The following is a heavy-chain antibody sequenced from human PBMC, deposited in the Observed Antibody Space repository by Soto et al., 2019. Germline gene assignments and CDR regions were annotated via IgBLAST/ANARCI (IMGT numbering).Heavy chain of an antibody. Sequence: EVHLVESGGGLVQPGGSLRLSCAGSGFTFSDYYIDWVRQAPGKGLEWVGRSRDKGNSYSTDYAAYVKGRFTVSRDTSKNSLYLQMNSLKADDTALYYCARSIPGTTSFDSWGQGTLVTVSS. J-gene: IGHJ4*02. CDR3: ARSIPGTTSFDS. D-gene: IGHD1-7*01. CDR1: GFTFSDYY. V-gene: IGHV3-72*01. CDR2: SRDKGNSYST.